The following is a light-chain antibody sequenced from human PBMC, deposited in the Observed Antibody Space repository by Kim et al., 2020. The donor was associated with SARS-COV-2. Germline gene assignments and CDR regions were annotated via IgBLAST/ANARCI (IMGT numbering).Light chain of an antibody. J-gene: IGLJ2*01. CDR3: SSYAGSNKLV. CDR2: EVS. Sequence: SVTISCTETSSDVGGYNYVSWYQQHPGKAPNLMIYEVSKRPLGVPDRFSGSKSGNTASLTVSGLQAEDEADYYCSSYAGSNKLVFGGGTQLTVL. CDR1: SSDVGGYNY. V-gene: IGLV2-8*01.